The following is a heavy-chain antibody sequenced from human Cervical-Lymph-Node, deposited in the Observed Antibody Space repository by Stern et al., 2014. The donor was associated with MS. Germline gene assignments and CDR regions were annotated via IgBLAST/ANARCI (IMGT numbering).Heavy chain of an antibody. D-gene: IGHD6-19*01. Sequence: VQLVESGAEVKKPGSSVKVSCKASGGTFSSYAISWVRQAPGQGLEWMGGIIPSFGKANYAQKLQGRVTITADESTSTAYNELSSLRSEDTAVYYCARYIGYSSGWYYYYYGMDFWGQGTTVTVSS. CDR3: ARYIGYSSGWYYYYYGMDF. CDR2: IIPSFGKA. V-gene: IGHV1-69*01. CDR1: GGTFSSYA. J-gene: IGHJ6*02.